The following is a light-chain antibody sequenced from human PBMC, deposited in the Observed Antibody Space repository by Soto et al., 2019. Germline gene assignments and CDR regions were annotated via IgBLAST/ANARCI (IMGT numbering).Light chain of an antibody. CDR1: QSVLYSSNNKNY. CDR2: EVS. CDR3: MQTIQLTLT. Sequence: DIVMTQSPDSVALSLGERATMNWKSSQSVLYSSNNKNYLSRYVQRPGQPPQLLIYEVSNRFSGVPDRFGGYGAGTDFTLEISRVEDEDVGIYYCMQTIQLTLTFGGGTKVDIK. J-gene: IGKJ4*01. V-gene: IGKV2D-29*01.